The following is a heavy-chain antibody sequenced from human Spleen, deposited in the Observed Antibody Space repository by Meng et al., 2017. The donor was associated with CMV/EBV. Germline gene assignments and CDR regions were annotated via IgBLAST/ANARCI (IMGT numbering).Heavy chain of an antibody. CDR2: INPSGGST. CDR1: GYTFTNYD. Sequence: ASVKVSCKASGYTFTNYDIHWVRRAPGQGLEWMGIINPSGGSTSYVQKFQGRVSMTSDTSTTTVYMELSSLRSEDTAVYYCARVDYSYFYAMDVWGQGSTVTVSS. J-gene: IGHJ6*02. V-gene: IGHV1-46*01. CDR3: ARVDYSYFYAMDV.